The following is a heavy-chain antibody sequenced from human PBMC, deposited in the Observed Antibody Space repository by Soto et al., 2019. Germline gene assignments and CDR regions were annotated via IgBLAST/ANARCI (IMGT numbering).Heavy chain of an antibody. CDR3: AKDRGDYYDSSGYHPPYFDY. Sequence: GGSLRLSCAASGFTFSSYGMHWVRQAPGKGLEWVAVISYDGSNKYYADSVKGRFTISRDNSKNTLYLQMNSLRAEDTAVYYCAKDRGDYYDSSGYHPPYFDYWGQGTLVTVSS. J-gene: IGHJ4*02. CDR1: GFTFSSYG. V-gene: IGHV3-30*18. CDR2: ISYDGSNK. D-gene: IGHD3-22*01.